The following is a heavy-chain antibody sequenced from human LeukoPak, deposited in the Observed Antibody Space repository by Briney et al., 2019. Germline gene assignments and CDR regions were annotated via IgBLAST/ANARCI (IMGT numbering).Heavy chain of an antibody. CDR1: GYSISSSYY. J-gene: IGHJ4*02. CDR2: IYYSGST. CDR3: AKDLFRRITMIVVVTLDY. Sequence: SETLSLTCTVSGYSISSSYYWSWIRQPPGKGLEWIGYIYYSGSTNYNPSLKSRVTISVDTSKNQFSLKLSSVTAADTAVYYCAKDLFRRITMIVVVTLDYWGQGTLVTVSS. V-gene: IGHV4-59*12. D-gene: IGHD3-22*01.